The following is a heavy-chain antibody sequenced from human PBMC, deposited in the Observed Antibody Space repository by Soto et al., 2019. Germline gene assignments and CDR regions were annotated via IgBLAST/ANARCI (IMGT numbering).Heavy chain of an antibody. J-gene: IGHJ4*02. CDR2: INPSGDST. CDR1: GFTFSRHG. V-gene: IGHV3-23*01. CDR3: AKVDVSTAGSFDY. Sequence: GGSLRLSCVASGFTFSRHGLSWVRQAPGKGLEWVSTINPSGDSTFYADSVKGRFTIPRDNSKNTVYLQMNSLSVGDTAVYLCAKVDVSTAGSFDYWGQGALVTVSS. D-gene: IGHD6-13*01.